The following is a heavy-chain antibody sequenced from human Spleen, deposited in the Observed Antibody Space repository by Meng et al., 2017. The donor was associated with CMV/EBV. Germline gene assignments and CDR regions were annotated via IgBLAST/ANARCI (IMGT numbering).Heavy chain of an antibody. CDR2: IYQSGSN. CDR1: SSNL. J-gene: IGHJ4*02. D-gene: IGHD2-21*02. Sequence: SSNLRTWVRQVTGKGMEWIGEIYQSGSNNYKPSLKRRVTISVDKFKNQFSLKLGSVTAADTAVYYCARIERRRILKYCGSDCSTTDYWGQGTLVTVSS. CDR3: ARIERRRILKYCGSDCSTTDY. V-gene: IGHV4-4*02.